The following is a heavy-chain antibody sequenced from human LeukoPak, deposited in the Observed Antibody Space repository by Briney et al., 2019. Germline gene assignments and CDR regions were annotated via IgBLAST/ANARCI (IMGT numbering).Heavy chain of an antibody. Sequence: SETLSLTCAVYGGSFSGYYWSWIRQPPGKGLEWIGEINHRGSTNYNPSLKSRVTVSVDTSKNQFSLKLSSVTAADTAVYYCARGDDSSGSLVFGYWGQGTLVTVSS. V-gene: IGHV4-34*01. CDR1: GGSFSGYY. J-gene: IGHJ4*02. CDR3: ARGDDSSGSLVFGY. CDR2: INHRGST. D-gene: IGHD3-22*01.